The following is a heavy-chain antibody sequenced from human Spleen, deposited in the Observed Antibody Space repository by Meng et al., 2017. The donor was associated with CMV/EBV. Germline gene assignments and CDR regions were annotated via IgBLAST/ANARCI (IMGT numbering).Heavy chain of an antibody. Sequence: GESLKISCAASGFTFGTYSINWVRQAPGKGLEWVAYISSGSRYIYYADSVKGRFTISRDNAKNSLYLQMNSLRAEDTAVYYCAREISGNSLDYWGQGTVVTVSS. CDR3: AREISGNSLDY. D-gene: IGHD4-23*01. CDR2: ISSGSRYI. CDR1: GFTFGTYS. V-gene: IGHV3-21*06. J-gene: IGHJ4*02.